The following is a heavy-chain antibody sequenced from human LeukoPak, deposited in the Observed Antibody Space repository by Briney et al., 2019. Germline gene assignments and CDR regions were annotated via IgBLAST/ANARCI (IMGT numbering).Heavy chain of an antibody. D-gene: IGHD3-3*01. V-gene: IGHV1-18*01. J-gene: IGHJ6*03. Sequence: ASVKVSCKASGYTFTGYGISWVRQAPGQGLEWMGWISAYNGNTNYAQKLQGRVTMTTDTSTSTAYMELRSLRSDDTAVYYCARTPNDFWSGYVDGETFYYYYYYMDVWGKGTAVTVSS. CDR2: ISAYNGNT. CDR1: GYTFTGYG. CDR3: ARTPNDFWSGYVDGETFYYYYYYMDV.